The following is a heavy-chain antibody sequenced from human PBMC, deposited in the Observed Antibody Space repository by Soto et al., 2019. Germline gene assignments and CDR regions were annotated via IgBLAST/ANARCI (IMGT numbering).Heavy chain of an antibody. CDR1: GFSFSNFW. CDR2: INPDGSAQ. Sequence: HLVQSGGGLVQPGGSLRLSCVVSGFSFSNFWMNWVRQTPGRGLEWVANINPDGSAQTYVDSVKGRFTVSRDNAKNSLYLQMNSLRGEDTAVYFCAAWDSSNNPWGQGTLVTVSS. D-gene: IGHD1-26*01. V-gene: IGHV3-7*01. CDR3: AAWDSSNNP. J-gene: IGHJ5*02.